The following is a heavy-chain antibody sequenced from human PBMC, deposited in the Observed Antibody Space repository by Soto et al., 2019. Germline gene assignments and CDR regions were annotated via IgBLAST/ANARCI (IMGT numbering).Heavy chain of an antibody. CDR1: GFTFSSYW. CDR3: AREGAGGIVVVVAATRFDY. J-gene: IGHJ4*02. Sequence: PGGSLRLSCAASGFTFSSYWMSWVRQAPGKGLEWVANIKQDGSEKYYVDSVKGRFTISRDNAKNSLYLQMNSLRAEDTAVYYCAREGAGGIVVVVAATRFDYWGQGTLVTVSS. CDR2: IKQDGSEK. V-gene: IGHV3-7*01. D-gene: IGHD2-15*01.